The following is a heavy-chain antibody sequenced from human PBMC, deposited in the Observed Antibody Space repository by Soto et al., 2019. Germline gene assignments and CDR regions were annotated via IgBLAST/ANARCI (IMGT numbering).Heavy chain of an antibody. CDR1: GFTFSSYG. Sequence: QVQLVESGGGVVQPGRSLRLSCAASGFTFSSYGMHWVRQAPGKGLEWVAVIWYDGSNKYYADSVKGRFTISRDNSKNTLYLQMNSLRAEDTAVYYCATSGGDWDYWGQGTLVTVSS. J-gene: IGHJ4*02. CDR2: IWYDGSNK. CDR3: ATSGGDWDY. V-gene: IGHV3-33*01. D-gene: IGHD2-21*02.